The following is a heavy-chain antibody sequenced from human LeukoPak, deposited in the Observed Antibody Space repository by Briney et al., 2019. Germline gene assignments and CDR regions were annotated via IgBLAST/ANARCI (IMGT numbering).Heavy chain of an antibody. D-gene: IGHD2-15*01. V-gene: IGHV5-51*01. CDR2: IYPGDADN. J-gene: IGHJ4*02. Sequence: GESLKISGKGSGYSFTSYGIGWLRQMPGKGLEGMGIIYPGDADNRYSPSFQGQVTISDDKSIRTASMQWRSLKASDTAMYYCARHTVVVPAALDVVVVAAIDYWGQGTLVTLHS. CDR3: ARHTVVVPAALDVVVVAAIDY. CDR1: GYSFTSYG.